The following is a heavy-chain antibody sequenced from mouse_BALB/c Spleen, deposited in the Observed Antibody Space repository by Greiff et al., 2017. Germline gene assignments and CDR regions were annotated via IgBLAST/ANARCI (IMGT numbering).Heavy chain of an antibody. CDR1: GFSLTSYD. CDR3: VRDYYDYADYYAMDY. V-gene: IGHV2-9-2*01. CDR2: IWTGGGT. D-gene: IGHD2-4*01. Sequence: VKLQESGPGLVAPSQSLSITCTVSGFSLTSYDISWIRQPPGKGLEWLGVIWTGGGTNYNSAFMSRLSISKDNSKSQVFLKMNSLQTDDTAIYYCVRDYYDYADYYAMDYGGQGTSVTVSS. J-gene: IGHJ4*01.